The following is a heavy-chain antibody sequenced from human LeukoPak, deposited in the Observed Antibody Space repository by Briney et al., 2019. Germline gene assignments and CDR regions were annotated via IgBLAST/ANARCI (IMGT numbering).Heavy chain of an antibody. D-gene: IGHD4-23*01. J-gene: IGHJ1*01. Sequence: GGSLRLSSAASGFTFSSYAMSWVRQAPGKGLEWVSAISGSGGSTYYADSVKGRFTISRDNSKNTLYLQMNSLRAEDTAVYYCANQLRGATVVTVEYFQHWGQGTLVTVSS. V-gene: IGHV3-23*01. CDR2: ISGSGGST. CDR3: ANQLRGATVVTVEYFQH. CDR1: GFTFSSYA.